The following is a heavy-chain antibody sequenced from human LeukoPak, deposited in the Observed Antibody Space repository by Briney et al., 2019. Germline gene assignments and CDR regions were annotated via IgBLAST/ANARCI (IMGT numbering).Heavy chain of an antibody. D-gene: IGHD3-10*01. CDR1: GYTFTSYG. Sequence: ASVKVSCKASGYTFTSYGISWVRQAPGQGLEWMGWISAYNGNTNYAQKLQGRVTMTTDTSTSTAYMELRSLRSDDAAVYYCARDHHPRFILDYYGSGSPFDYWGQGTLVSVSS. CDR3: ARDHHPRFILDYYGSGSPFDY. V-gene: IGHV1-18*01. CDR2: ISAYNGNT. J-gene: IGHJ4*02.